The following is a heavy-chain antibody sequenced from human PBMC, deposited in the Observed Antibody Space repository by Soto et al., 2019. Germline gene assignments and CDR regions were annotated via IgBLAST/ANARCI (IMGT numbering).Heavy chain of an antibody. V-gene: IGHV5-10-1*01. D-gene: IGHD3-3*02. CDR1: GYSFTSYR. J-gene: IGHJ6*02. CDR3: ASLSVEPTPYYYYYGMDV. CDR2: IDPSDSYT. Sequence: PGESLKISCKGSGYSFTSYRISWVRQMPGKGLEWMGRIDPSDSYTNYSPSFQGHVTISADKSISTAYLQWSSLKASDTAMYYCASLSVEPTPYYYYYGMDVWGQGTTVTVSS.